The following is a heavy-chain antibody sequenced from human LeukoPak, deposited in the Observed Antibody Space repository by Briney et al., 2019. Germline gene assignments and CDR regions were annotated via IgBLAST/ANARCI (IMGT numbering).Heavy chain of an antibody. D-gene: IGHD1-1*01. CDR2: IKRDGSQK. J-gene: IGHJ5*02. CDR1: GFSFSSNW. Sequence: GGSLRLSCAAPGFSFSSNWMGWVRQAPGKGLEWVAHIKRDGSQKYYLDSVKGRFTISRDNAKNSLYLQMNSLRVEVTAVYYCARLGLEVGGPNWFDPWGQGTLVTVSS. V-gene: IGHV3-7*01. CDR3: ARLGLEVGGPNWFDP.